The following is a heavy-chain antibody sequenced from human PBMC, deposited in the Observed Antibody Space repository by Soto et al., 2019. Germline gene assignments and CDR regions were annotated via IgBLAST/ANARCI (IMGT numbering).Heavy chain of an antibody. V-gene: IGHV3-23*01. Sequence: PGWSLRLSCVASGLTFGSRAMSWVRQAPGEGLQWVSTITDTGGDAKYADSVRGRFVISRDNSKKTLYLQMTSLTAEDSAMYFCARGSTDSYPGSRIFDFWGRGTLVTVSS. CDR3: ARGSTDSYPGSRIFDF. CDR2: ITDTGGDA. D-gene: IGHD3-10*01. J-gene: IGHJ4*02. CDR1: GLTFGSRA.